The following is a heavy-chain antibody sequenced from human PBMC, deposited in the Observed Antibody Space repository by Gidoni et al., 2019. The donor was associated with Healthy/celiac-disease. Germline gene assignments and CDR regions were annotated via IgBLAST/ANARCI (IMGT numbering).Heavy chain of an antibody. CDR2: ISSSGSTI. CDR1: GFTFSSYE. D-gene: IGHD3-10*02. V-gene: IGHV3-48*03. CDR3: ARDRSSVRGYYYGMDV. J-gene: IGHJ6*02. Sequence: EVQLVESGGGLVQPGGSLRLSCAASGFTFSSYEMNWVGQAPGKGLEWVSYISSSGSTIDYADSVKGRFTISRDNAKNSLYLQMNSLRAEDTAVYYCARDRSSVRGYYYGMDVWGQGTTVTVSS.